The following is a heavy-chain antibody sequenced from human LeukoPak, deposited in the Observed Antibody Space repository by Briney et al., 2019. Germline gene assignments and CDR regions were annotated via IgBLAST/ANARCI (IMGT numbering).Heavy chain of an antibody. Sequence: SQTLSLTCAISGDSVSSNSTACNWISQSPSRGLEWLGRTYYRSKWYSDYAVSVKSRITINPDTSKNQFSLQLNSVTPEDTAVYYCARGGQGDGYSADEAFDFWGQGTMVTVSS. CDR1: GDSVSSNSTA. CDR3: ARGGQGDGYSADEAFDF. D-gene: IGHD5-24*01. J-gene: IGHJ3*01. V-gene: IGHV6-1*01. CDR2: TYYRSKWYS.